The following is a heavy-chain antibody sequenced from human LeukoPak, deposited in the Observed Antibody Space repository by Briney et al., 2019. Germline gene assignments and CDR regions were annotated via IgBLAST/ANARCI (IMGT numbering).Heavy chain of an antibody. CDR2: INPHNGNR. V-gene: IGHV1-18*01. CDR1: GYTFTSYG. J-gene: IGHJ4*02. Sequence: GASVKVSCKASGYTFTSYGISWVRQAPGQGLECMGWINPHNGNRNYAQKFQGRVTMTTDTSTSTAYMELRSMRSDDTAVYYCAREIYGRFDYWGQGALVTVSS. CDR3: AREIYGRFDY. D-gene: IGHD4-17*01.